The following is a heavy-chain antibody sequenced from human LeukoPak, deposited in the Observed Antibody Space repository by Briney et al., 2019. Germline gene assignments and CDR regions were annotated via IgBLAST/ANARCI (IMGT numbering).Heavy chain of an antibody. Sequence: GGSLRLSCAASGFTFSSYGMHWVRQAPGKGLEWVAVISYDGSNKYYADSVKGRFTISRDNSKNTLYLQMNSLRAEDTAVYYCAKDHQDGTTQGWGQGTLVTVSS. J-gene: IGHJ4*02. CDR3: AKDHQDGTTQG. D-gene: IGHD1-7*01. CDR2: ISYDGSNK. V-gene: IGHV3-30*18. CDR1: GFTFSSYG.